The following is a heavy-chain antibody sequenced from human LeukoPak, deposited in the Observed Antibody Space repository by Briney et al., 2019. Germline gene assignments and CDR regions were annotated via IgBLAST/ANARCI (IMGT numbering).Heavy chain of an antibody. Sequence: SETLSLTCAVSGGSINTYYCSWIRQPPGKGLEWVGYIYSTGNTNYNPSLKGRVTISLDTSKNQFSLNLSSVTAADTAVYYCARGSRWFDPWGQGTLVTVSS. D-gene: IGHD6-13*01. CDR3: ARGSRWFDP. V-gene: IGHV4-4*09. CDR1: GGSINTYY. CDR2: IYSTGNT. J-gene: IGHJ5*02.